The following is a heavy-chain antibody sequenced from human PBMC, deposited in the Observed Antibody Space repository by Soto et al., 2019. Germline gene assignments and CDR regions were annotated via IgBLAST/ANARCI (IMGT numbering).Heavy chain of an antibody. CDR3: ARGSSNWAYYFDF. CDR2: ITSSGTTV. Sequence: EVHLVESGGGLVQSGGSLRLSCAASGFTFSSYSLNWVRQAPGKGLEWVSYITSSGTTVYYADSVRGRFTISRDNAKNSLYLQMNSLRDDDTAVYYCARGSSNWAYYFDFWGQGTLVTVSS. CDR1: GFTFSSYS. D-gene: IGHD6-13*01. J-gene: IGHJ4*02. V-gene: IGHV3-48*02.